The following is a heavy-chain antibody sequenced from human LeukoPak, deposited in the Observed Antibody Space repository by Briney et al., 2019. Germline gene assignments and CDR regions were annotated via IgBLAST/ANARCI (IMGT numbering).Heavy chain of an antibody. CDR3: AKSQSYQIYYYTIDV. CDR2: VSNDGSNQ. D-gene: IGHD1-26*01. CDR1: GFTFSTYG. V-gene: IGHV3-30*18. J-gene: IGHJ6*02. Sequence: PGGSLRLSCAASGFTFSTYGMHWVRQVPGKGLEWVAVVSNDGSNQYSADSVKGRFTISRDNSKNTLYLQMNSLRAEDTAVYYCAKSQSYQIYYYTIDVWGQGTTVTVSS.